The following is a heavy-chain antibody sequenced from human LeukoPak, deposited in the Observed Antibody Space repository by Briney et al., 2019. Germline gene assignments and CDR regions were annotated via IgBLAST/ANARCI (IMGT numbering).Heavy chain of an antibody. Sequence: GGSLRLSCAASGFTFSSYGMSWVRQAPGKGLEWVSAISGSGGSTYYADSVKGRFTISRDNAKNSLYLQMNSLRAEDTAVYYCAALGITMIGGVWGKGTTVTISS. J-gene: IGHJ6*04. CDR3: AALGITMIGGV. CDR2: ISGSGGST. CDR1: GFTFSSYG. D-gene: IGHD3-10*02. V-gene: IGHV3-23*01.